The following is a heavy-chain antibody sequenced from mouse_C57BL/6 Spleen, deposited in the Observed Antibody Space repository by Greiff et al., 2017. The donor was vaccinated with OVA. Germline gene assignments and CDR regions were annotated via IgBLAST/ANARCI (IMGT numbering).Heavy chain of an antibody. CDR2: INPNNGGT. CDR1: GYTFTDYY. D-gene: IGHD2-4*01. Sequence: VQLQQSGPELVKPGASVKISCKASGYTFTDYYMNWVKQSHGKSLEWIGDINPNNGGTSYNQKFKGKATLTVDKSSSTAYMELRSLTSEDSAVYDCARRLRRGYYAMDYWGQGTSVTVSS. J-gene: IGHJ4*01. V-gene: IGHV1-26*01. CDR3: ARRLRRGYYAMDY.